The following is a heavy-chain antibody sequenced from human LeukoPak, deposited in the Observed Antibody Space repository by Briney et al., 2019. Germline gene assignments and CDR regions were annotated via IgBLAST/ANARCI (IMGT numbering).Heavy chain of an antibody. CDR2: ISSSSSYI. CDR1: GFTFSSYS. V-gene: IGHV3-21*01. CDR3: ARDRPDTAMVPDY. J-gene: IGHJ4*02. Sequence: GGPLRLSCAASGFTFSSYSMNWVRQAPGKGLEWVSSISSSSSYIYYADSVKGRFTISRDNAKNSLYLQMNSLRAEDTAVYYCARDRPDTAMVPDYWGQGTLVTVSS. D-gene: IGHD5-18*01.